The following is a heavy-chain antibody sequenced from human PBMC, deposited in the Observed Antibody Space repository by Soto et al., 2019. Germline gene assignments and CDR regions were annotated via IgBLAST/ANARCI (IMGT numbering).Heavy chain of an antibody. V-gene: IGHV1-18*04. CDR3: ARDLYVYTAMGSRYYCYGMDF. J-gene: IGHJ6*02. Sequence: ASVKVSCKASGYTFTSYGISWVRQAPGQGLEWMGWISAYNGNTNYAQKLQGRVTMTTDTSTSTAYMELRSLRSDDTAVYYCARDLYVYTAMGSRYYCYGMDFWGQVTTVTVS. CDR1: GYTFTSYG. D-gene: IGHD5-18*01. CDR2: ISAYNGNT.